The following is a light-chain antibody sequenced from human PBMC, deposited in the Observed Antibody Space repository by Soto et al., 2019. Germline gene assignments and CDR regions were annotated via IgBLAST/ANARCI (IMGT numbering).Light chain of an antibody. J-gene: IGKJ1*01. Sequence: DIQMTQSPSSLSASVGDRVTITCRAGQSISSCLNWYQQKPGKAPKLWIYAPSNLQSGVPSRLSSSESRPQVSLTISRQQPEDFATYDWHHIYAAPVTFGQGTKVEIK. V-gene: IGKV1-39*01. CDR3: HHIYAAPVT. CDR1: QSISSC. CDR2: APS.